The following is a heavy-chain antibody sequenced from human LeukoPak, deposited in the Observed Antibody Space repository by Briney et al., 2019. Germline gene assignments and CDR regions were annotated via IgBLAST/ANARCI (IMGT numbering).Heavy chain of an antibody. D-gene: IGHD4-17*01. CDR1: GGSISSYY. V-gene: IGHV4-59*08. Sequence: SEALSLTCTVSGGSISSYYWSWIRQPPGKGLEWIGYIYYSGTTNYNPSLKSRVTISVGTSKNQFSLKLSSVTAADTAVYYCARSSLPTVTTPRVGYSDLWGRGTLVTVSS. CDR3: ARSSLPTVTTPRVGYSDL. J-gene: IGHJ2*01. CDR2: IYYSGTT.